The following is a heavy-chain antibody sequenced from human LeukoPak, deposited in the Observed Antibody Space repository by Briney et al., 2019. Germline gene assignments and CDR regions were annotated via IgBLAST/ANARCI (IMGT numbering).Heavy chain of an antibody. Sequence: PGGSLRLSCAASGFTVSSNYMRWVRQAPGKGLEWVSVIYSDGSTYYADSVKGRFTISRDNSKNTLYLQMNSLRAEDTAVYYCARQQIRSGDSWTFDYWGQGTPVTVSS. CDR2: IYSDGST. CDR3: ARQQIRSGDSWTFDY. J-gene: IGHJ4*02. V-gene: IGHV3-53*01. CDR1: GFTVSSNY. D-gene: IGHD2-15*01.